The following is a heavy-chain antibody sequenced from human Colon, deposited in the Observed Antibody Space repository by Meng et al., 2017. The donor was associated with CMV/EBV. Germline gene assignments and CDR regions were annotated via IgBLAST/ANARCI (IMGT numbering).Heavy chain of an antibody. Sequence: QLQLKESGPGLVKPSETLSLTCAVYGGSFREYYWSWIRHPPGRGLEWIGEIRHSGSTSYSYNSSLKSRVTISIDTSKNQFSLELTSVTAADTAVYYCAGGSYQAWELLHYWGQGTLVTVSS. V-gene: IGHV4-34*01. CDR3: AGGSYQAWELLHY. D-gene: IGHD1-26*01. CDR1: GGSFREYY. J-gene: IGHJ4*02. CDR2: IRHSGSTSY.